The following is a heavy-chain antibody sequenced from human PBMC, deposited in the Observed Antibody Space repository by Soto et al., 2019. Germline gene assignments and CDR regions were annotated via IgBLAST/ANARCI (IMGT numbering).Heavy chain of an antibody. D-gene: IGHD3-3*01. J-gene: IGHJ6*02. CDR2: IHSSGIT. Sequence: QVQLQESGPGLVKPSQTLSLTCSVSGGSISSGDYYWSWIRQFPGKGLEWIGYIHSSGITYYKPSLKTRVNISIDTSDNKFSLRLTAVTAADTALYYCARDARGVASTFYYGMDVWGLGTTVTVSS. CDR3: ARDARGVASTFYYGMDV. V-gene: IGHV4-31*03. CDR1: GGSISSGDYY.